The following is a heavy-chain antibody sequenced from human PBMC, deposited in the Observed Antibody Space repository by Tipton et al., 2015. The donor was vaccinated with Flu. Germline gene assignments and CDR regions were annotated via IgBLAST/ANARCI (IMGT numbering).Heavy chain of an antibody. D-gene: IGHD2-21*01. CDR2: IYYSGST. CDR3: ARDRGVYCGGDCSIDY. CDR1: GGSISSYY. Sequence: TLSLTCTVSGGSISSYYWSWIRQPPGKGLEWIGYIYYSGSTNYNPSLKSRVTISVDTSKNQFSLKLSSVTAADTAVYYCARDRGVYCGGDCSIDYWGQGTLVTVSS. V-gene: IGHV4-59*01. J-gene: IGHJ4*02.